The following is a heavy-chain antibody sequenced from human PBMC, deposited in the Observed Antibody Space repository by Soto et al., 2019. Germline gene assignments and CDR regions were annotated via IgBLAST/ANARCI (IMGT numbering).Heavy chain of an antibody. V-gene: IGHV4-30-2*01. J-gene: IGHJ4*02. CDR3: ARAHYLVVNYCDSSGSPYYFDY. CDR2: IYHSGST. CDR1: GGSISSGGYS. D-gene: IGHD3-22*01. Sequence: PSETLSLTCAVSGGSISSGGYSWSWIRQPPGKGLEWIGYIYHSGSTYYNPSLKSRVTISVDRSKNQFSLKLSSVTAADTAVYYCARAHYLVVNYCDSSGSPYYFDYWGQGTPVTVSS.